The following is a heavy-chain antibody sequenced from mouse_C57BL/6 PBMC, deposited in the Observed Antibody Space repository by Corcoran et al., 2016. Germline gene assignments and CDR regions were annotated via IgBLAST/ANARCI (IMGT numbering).Heavy chain of an antibody. V-gene: IGHV1-77*01. CDR3: ARRTTVGAMDY. Sequence: QVQLKQSGAELVKPGASVKISCKASGYTFTDYYINWVKQRPGQGLEWNGKIGPGSGSTYYNEKFKGKATLTADKSSSTAYMQLSSLTSEDSAVYFCARRTTVGAMDYWGQGTSVTVSS. J-gene: IGHJ4*01. CDR2: IGPGSGST. CDR1: GYTFTDYY. D-gene: IGHD1-1*01.